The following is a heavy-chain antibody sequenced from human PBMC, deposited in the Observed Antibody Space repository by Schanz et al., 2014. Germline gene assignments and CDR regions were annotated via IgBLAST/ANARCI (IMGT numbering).Heavy chain of an antibody. CDR2: IYHTGST. Sequence: QVQLQESGPGLVKPSQTLSLTCTVSGDSISSGGYYWSWIRQPPGKGLEWIGEIYHTGSTNYNPSLKSRVTISVDTSKNQFSLNLSSATAADTAVYYCARDRGHGDLPGDIWGQGTMVTVSS. CDR3: ARDRGHGDLPGDI. CDR1: GDSISSGGYY. J-gene: IGHJ3*02. D-gene: IGHD4-17*01. V-gene: IGHV4-31*03.